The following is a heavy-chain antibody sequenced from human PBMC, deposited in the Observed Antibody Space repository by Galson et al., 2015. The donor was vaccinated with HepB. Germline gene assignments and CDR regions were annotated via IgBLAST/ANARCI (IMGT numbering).Heavy chain of an antibody. CDR3: ASEYCTSGVCYVKGGFDY. CDR1: GFTFSSYS. CDR2: ISSSSSYI. D-gene: IGHD2-8*01. J-gene: IGHJ4*02. V-gene: IGHV3-21*01. Sequence: SLRLSCAASGFTFSSYSMNWVRQAPGKRLEWVSSISSSSSYIYYADSVKGRFTISRDNAKNSLYLQMNSLRAEDTAVYYCASEYCTSGVCYVKGGFDYWGQGTLVTVSS.